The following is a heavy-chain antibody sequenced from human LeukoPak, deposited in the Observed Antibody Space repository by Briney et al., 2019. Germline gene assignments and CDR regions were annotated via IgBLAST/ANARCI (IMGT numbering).Heavy chain of an antibody. D-gene: IGHD6-6*01. J-gene: IGHJ6*02. V-gene: IGHV3-30*04. CDR2: ISYDGSNK. Sequence: GGSLRLSCAASGFTFSSYAMHWVRQAPGKGLEWVAVISYDGSNKYYADSVKGRFTISRDNSKNTLHLQMNSLRAEDTAVYYCARDERTIAARYYYYGMDVWGQGTTVTVSS. CDR1: GFTFSSYA. CDR3: ARDERTIAARYYYYGMDV.